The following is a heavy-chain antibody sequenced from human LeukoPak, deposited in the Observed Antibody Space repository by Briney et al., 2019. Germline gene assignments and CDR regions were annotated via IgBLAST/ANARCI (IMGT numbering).Heavy chain of an antibody. V-gene: IGHV4-59*08. D-gene: IGHD3-10*01. CDR2: IYYSGST. J-gene: IGHJ4*02. Sequence: PSETLSLTCTVSGGSISSYYWSWIRQPPGKGLEWIGYIYYSGSTNYNPSLKSRVTISVDTSKNQFSLKLSSVTAADTAVYYCVASLTSRGYLPSPMAPFDYWGQGTLVTVSS. CDR3: VASLTSRGYLPSPMAPFDY. CDR1: GGSISSYY.